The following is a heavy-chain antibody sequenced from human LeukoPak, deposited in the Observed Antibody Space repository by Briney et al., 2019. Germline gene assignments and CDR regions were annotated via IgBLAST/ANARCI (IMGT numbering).Heavy chain of an antibody. J-gene: IGHJ6*02. CDR2: IYPCVSDT. CDR3: ARHYGGGEYYYGMDA. Sequence: GGSLKISLKGSGYSFTNYWIGWVRPMPGKGGEWMGIIYPCVSDTRYSPSFQGHVTISAHQSIITAYLQWSSLKTSDPAMYYCARHYGGGEYYYGMDAWGQGTTVTVAS. CDR1: GYSFTNYW. V-gene: IGHV5-51*01. D-gene: IGHD2-21*01.